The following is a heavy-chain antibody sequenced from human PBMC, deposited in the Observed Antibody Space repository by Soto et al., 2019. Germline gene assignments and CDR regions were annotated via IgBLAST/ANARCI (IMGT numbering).Heavy chain of an antibody. CDR3: TSDWYCSGGTCTY. D-gene: IGHD2-15*01. CDR1: GFTFSNAW. J-gene: IGHJ4*02. Sequence: GGSLRLSCAASGFTFSNAWMNWVRQAPGKGLKWVGRIKSKTDGGTTDYAAPVKGRFTISRDDSKNALYLQMNSLKTEDTAVYYCTSDWYCSGGTCTYWGQGTLVTVSS. CDR2: IKSKTDGGTT. V-gene: IGHV3-15*07.